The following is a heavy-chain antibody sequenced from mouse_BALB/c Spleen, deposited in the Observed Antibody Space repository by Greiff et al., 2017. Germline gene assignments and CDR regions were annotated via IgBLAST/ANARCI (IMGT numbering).Heavy chain of an antibody. J-gene: IGHJ1*01. CDR3: ARSELTGPRYWYFDV. Sequence: VQLQQSGAELVKPGASVKLSCTASGFNIKDTYMHWVKQRPEQGLEWIGRIDPANGNTKYDPKFQGKATITADTSSNTAYLQLSSLTSEDTAVYYCARSELTGPRYWYFDVWGAGTTVTVSS. CDR1: GFNIKDTY. D-gene: IGHD4-1*01. CDR2: IDPANGNT. V-gene: IGHV14-3*02.